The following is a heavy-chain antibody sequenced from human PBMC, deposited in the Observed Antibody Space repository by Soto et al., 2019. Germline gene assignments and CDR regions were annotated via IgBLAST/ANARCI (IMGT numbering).Heavy chain of an antibody. D-gene: IGHD2-15*01. CDR1: GGSISSYY. Sequence: SETLSLTCTVSGGSISSYYWSWIRQPPGKGLEWIGYIYYSGSTNYNPSLKSRVTISVDTSKNQFSLKLSSVTAADTAVYYCARLGAWNVVTGPWGQGTLVTVSS. J-gene: IGHJ5*02. CDR2: IYYSGST. CDR3: ARLGAWNVVTGP. V-gene: IGHV4-59*08.